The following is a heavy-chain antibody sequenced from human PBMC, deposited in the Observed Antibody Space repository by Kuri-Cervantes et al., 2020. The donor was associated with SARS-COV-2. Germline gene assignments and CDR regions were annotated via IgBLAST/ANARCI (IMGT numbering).Heavy chain of an antibody. J-gene: IGHJ6*02. D-gene: IGHD3-3*02. Sequence: SETLSLTCTVSGGSISSGDYYWSWIRQPPGKGLEWIGYIYYSGSTYYNPSLKSRVTISVGTPKNQFSLKLSSVTAADTAVYYCARGRVGFLEWLENYYYYGMDVWGQGTTVTVSS. CDR3: ARGRVGFLEWLENYYYYGMDV. V-gene: IGHV4-30-4*02. CDR2: IYYSGST. CDR1: GGSISSGDYY.